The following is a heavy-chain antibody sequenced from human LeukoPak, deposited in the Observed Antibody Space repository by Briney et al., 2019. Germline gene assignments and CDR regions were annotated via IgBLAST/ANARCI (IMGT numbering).Heavy chain of an antibody. D-gene: IGHD6-19*01. V-gene: IGHV1-18*01. J-gene: IGHJ4*02. CDR3: ARDPAGIRSLDY. CDR1: GYSFINYA. Sequence: GSVKVSCKASGYSFINYAVSWVRQAPGQGLEWMGWISTYNGNTNYAQKFQGRVTLTTDTSTRTAYLELRSLRSDDTAVYYCARDPAGIRSLDYWGRGTLVTVSS. CDR2: ISTYNGNT.